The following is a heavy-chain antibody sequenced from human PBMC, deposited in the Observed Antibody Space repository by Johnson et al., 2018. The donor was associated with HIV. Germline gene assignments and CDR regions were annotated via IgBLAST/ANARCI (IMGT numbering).Heavy chain of an antibody. V-gene: IGHV3-30*02. D-gene: IGHD4-17*01. CDR3: ARARTTVTILDAFDI. Sequence: QLVESGGGVVQPGRSVRLSCAASGFTFSSYAMHWVRQAPGKGLEWVAFIRYDGSDKYYEDSVKGRFTVSRDNSKNTLYLQMGSLRAEDMAVYYCARARTTVTILDAFDIWGQGTMVTVSS. J-gene: IGHJ3*02. CDR1: GFTFSSYA. CDR2: IRYDGSDK.